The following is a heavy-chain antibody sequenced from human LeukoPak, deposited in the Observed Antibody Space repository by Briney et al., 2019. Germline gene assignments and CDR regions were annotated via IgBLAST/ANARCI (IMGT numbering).Heavy chain of an antibody. V-gene: IGHV3-23*01. CDR1: GFTFSNYA. J-gene: IGHJ4*02. D-gene: IGHD6-19*01. Sequence: GGSLRLSCAVSGFTFSNYAMSWVRQAPGKGLEWVSAISDSGGSTYYADSVKGRFSISRDNSKNTLYLQVNSLRAEDTAVYYCAVFSGWYWFDYWGQGTLVTVSS. CDR3: AVFSGWYWFDY. CDR2: ISDSGGST.